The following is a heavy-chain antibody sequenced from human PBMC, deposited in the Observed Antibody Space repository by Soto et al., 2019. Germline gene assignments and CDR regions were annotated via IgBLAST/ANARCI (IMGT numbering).Heavy chain of an antibody. Sequence: QVQLVQSGAEVKKPGSSVKVSCKASGGTFSNTAFIWVRQAPGQGLEWMGGIIPIFGAPNYAQKFQGRLMISADESESKAYMELNTLTSEDTAVYYCATPAEPLDTAMLKGLAHWGQGTLVTVSS. CDR1: GGTFSNTA. CDR3: ATPAEPLDTAMLKGLAH. CDR2: IIPIFGAP. J-gene: IGHJ4*02. V-gene: IGHV1-69*01. D-gene: IGHD5-18*01.